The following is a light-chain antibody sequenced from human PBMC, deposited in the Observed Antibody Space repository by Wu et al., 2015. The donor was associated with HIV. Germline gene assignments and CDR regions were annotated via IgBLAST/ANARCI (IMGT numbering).Light chain of an antibody. CDR2: GAS. V-gene: IGKV3D-15*01. Sequence: EMLLTQSPATLSVSPGERATLSCKASQTVSNKVAWYQQKPGQAPRLLIYGASTRVIGIPARFTGSGSGTEFTLTITGLQSEDFAVYHCQQYNRWPTFGGGTKVEIK. CDR1: QTVSNK. CDR3: QQYNRWPT. J-gene: IGKJ4*01.